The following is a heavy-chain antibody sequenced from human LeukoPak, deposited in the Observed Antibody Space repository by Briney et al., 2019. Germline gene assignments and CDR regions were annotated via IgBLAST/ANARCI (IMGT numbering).Heavy chain of an antibody. CDR1: GFTFSSYD. J-gene: IGHJ3*02. CDR2: IGTAGDT. D-gene: IGHD1-26*01. V-gene: IGHV3-13*01. Sequence: GSLRLSCSASGFTFSSYDMQWVRQATGKGLEWVSAIGTAGDTYYPGSVKGRFTISRENAKNSLYLQMNSLRAGDTAVYYCARSGATDAFDIWGQGTMVTVSS. CDR3: ARSGATDAFDI.